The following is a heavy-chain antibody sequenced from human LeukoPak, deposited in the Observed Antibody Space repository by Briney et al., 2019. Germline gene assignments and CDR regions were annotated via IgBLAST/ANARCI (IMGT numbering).Heavy chain of an antibody. CDR1: GGSFSGYY. V-gene: IGHV3-7*01. CDR3: ARDRRYYYGSGSLNFDY. Sequence: ETLSLTCAVYGGSFSGYYWSWIRQPPGKGLEWVANIKQDGSEKYYVDSVKGRFTISRDDAKNLLYLQMNSLRAEDTAVYYCARDRRYYYGSGSLNFDYWGQGTLVTVSS. CDR2: IKQDGSEK. D-gene: IGHD3-10*01. J-gene: IGHJ4*02.